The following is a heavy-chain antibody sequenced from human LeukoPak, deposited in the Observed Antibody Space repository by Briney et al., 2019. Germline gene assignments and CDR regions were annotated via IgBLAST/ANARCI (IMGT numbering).Heavy chain of an antibody. Sequence: GGSLRLSCAASGFTSSSYNMNWVRQAPGKGLEWVSSITRSSSNIYYADSVKGRFTISRDNAQNSLYLQMNSLRAEDTAVYYCARGAYYYGSGSYSFQIDNWGQGTLVTVSS. CDR1: GFTSSSYN. CDR2: ITRSSSNI. V-gene: IGHV3-21*01. CDR3: ARGAYYYGSGSYSFQIDN. J-gene: IGHJ4*02. D-gene: IGHD3-10*01.